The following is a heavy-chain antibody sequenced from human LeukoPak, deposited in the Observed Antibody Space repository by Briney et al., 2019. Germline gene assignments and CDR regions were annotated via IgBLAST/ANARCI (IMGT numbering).Heavy chain of an antibody. CDR2: IGGSGGGT. D-gene: IGHD3-22*01. CDR1: GITLSNYG. J-gene: IGHJ4*02. CDR3: AKRGVVIRVILVGFHKEAYYFDS. V-gene: IGHV3-23*01. Sequence: PGGSLRLSCAVSGITLSNYGMSWVRRAPGKGLEWVAGIGGSGGGTNYADSVKGRFIISRDNAKNTLYLQMSSLRVEDTAVYFCAKRGVVIRVILVGFHKEAYYFDSWAREPLSPSPQ.